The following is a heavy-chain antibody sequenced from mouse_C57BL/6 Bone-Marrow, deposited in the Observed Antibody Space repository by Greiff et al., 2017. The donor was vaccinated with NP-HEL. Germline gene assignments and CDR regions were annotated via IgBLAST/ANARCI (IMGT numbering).Heavy chain of an antibody. J-gene: IGHJ3*01. D-gene: IGHD1-1*01. CDR3: AREEYYGSSSFAY. CDR1: GFTFSDYG. Sequence: EVKLLESGGGLVKPGGSLKLSCAASGFTFSDYGMHWVRQAPEKGLEWVAYISSGSSTIYYADTLKGRFTLSRDNAKNTLFLQMTSLRSEDKAMYYCAREEYYGSSSFAYWGQGTLVTVSA. CDR2: ISSGSSTI. V-gene: IGHV5-17*01.